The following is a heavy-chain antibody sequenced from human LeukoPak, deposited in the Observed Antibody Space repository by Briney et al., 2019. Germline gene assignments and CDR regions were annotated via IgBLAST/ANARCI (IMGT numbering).Heavy chain of an antibody. J-gene: IGHJ4*02. CDR3: ARDGIAAVDFDY. CDR1: GFTFSTYW. Sequence: GGSLRLSCAASGFTFSTYWMHWFRQAPGKGLVWVSRVNVDGSSTNYADSVKGRFTISRDNAKNTLYLQMNSLRAEDTAVYYCARDGIAAVDFDYWGQGILVTVSS. CDR2: VNVDGSST. D-gene: IGHD6-13*01. V-gene: IGHV3-74*01.